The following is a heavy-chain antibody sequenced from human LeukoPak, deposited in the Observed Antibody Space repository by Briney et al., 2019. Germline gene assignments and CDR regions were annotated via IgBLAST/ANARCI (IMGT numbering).Heavy chain of an antibody. V-gene: IGHV4-39*01. CDR2: IYYSGST. J-gene: IGHJ6*03. CDR3: ARQRFLEWLKYYYMDA. CDR1: GGSISSSSYY. D-gene: IGHD3-3*01. Sequence: SGTLSLTCTVSGGSISSSSYYWGWIRQPPGKGLEWIVSIYYSGSTYYNPFLKSRVTISVDTSKNQFSLKLSSVTAADTAVYYCARQRFLEWLKYYYMDAWGKGTTVTVSS.